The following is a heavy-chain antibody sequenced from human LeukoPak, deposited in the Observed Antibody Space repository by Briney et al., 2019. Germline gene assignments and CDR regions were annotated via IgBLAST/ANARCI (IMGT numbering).Heavy chain of an antibody. CDR2: INHSGST. J-gene: IGHJ3*02. D-gene: IGHD6-6*01. Sequence: PSETLSLTCAVYGGSFSGYYWSWIRQPPGGGLEWIGEINHSGSTNYNPSLKSRVTISVDTSKNQFSLKLSSVTAADTAVYYCARASGVRAFDIWGQGTMVTVSS. V-gene: IGHV4-34*01. CDR1: GGSFSGYY. CDR3: ARASGVRAFDI.